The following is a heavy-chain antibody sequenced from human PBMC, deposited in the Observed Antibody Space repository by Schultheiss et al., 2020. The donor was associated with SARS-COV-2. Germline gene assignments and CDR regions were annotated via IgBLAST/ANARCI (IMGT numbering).Heavy chain of an antibody. Sequence: SETLSLTCAVSGGSISSTNWWSWVRQPPEKGLEWIGEIYHSGNTKYNPSLGSRVTISVDKSKNQFSLKLSSVTAADTAVYYCARFSGSYYNYYYYMDVWGRGITVTVSS. CDR1: GGSISSTNW. J-gene: IGHJ6*03. D-gene: IGHD1-26*01. CDR2: IYHSGNT. CDR3: ARFSGSYYNYYYYMDV. V-gene: IGHV4-4*02.